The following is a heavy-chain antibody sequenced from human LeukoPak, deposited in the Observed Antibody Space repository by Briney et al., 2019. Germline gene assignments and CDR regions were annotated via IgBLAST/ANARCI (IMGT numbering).Heavy chain of an antibody. CDR3: ARDSPTFSRTSRFDN. J-gene: IGHJ4*02. D-gene: IGHD3-16*01. CDR1: GDSVSSNIAT. Sequence: SQTLSLTCAISGDSVSSNIATWNCIRQSPSRDLEGLVRTYYRTKWYNAYEVPVKRRVTINPDTSTKQFSLQLSSVTPEDTAVYYCARDSPTFSRTSRFDNWGQGTLVTVSS. V-gene: IGHV6-1*01. CDR2: TYYRTKWYN.